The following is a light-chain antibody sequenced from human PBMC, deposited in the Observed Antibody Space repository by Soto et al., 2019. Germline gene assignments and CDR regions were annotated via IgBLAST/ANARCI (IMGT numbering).Light chain of an antibody. J-gene: IGKJ5*01. CDR1: QSVSTN. V-gene: IGKV3-15*01. Sequence: ETVMTQSPATLSVSPGERATLSCRASQSVSTNLAWYQQKPGQAPRLLIYGASTRATAIPARFSGSGSGTEFTLTISSLQSEDFAVYYCQQYHNWPITFGQGTRLEI. CDR2: GAS. CDR3: QQYHNWPIT.